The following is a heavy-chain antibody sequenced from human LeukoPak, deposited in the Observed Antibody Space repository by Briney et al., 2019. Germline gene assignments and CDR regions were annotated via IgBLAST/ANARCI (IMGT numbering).Heavy chain of an antibody. CDR2: INHSGST. CDR1: GGSFSGYY. V-gene: IGHV4-34*01. CDR3: ARGRGMDV. J-gene: IGHJ6*02. Sequence: SETLSLTCAVYGGSFSGYYWSWIRQPPGKGLEWIGEINHSGSTNYNPSLKSRVTISVDTSKNQFSLKLRSVTAADTAVYYCARGRGMDVWGQGTTVTVSS.